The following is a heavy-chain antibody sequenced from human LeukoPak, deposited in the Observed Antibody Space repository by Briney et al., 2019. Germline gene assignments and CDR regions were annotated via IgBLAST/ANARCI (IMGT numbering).Heavy chain of an antibody. V-gene: IGHV4-30-4*08. Sequence: KPSETLSLTCTVSGGSISSGDYYWSWIRQPPGKGLEWIGYIYYSGSTYYNPSLKSRVTISVDTSKNQFSLKLSSVTAADTAVYYCARAFGYSGYYAFDIWGQGTMVTVSS. CDR1: GGSISSGDYY. CDR3: ARAFGYSGYYAFDI. D-gene: IGHD5-12*01. CDR2: IYYSGST. J-gene: IGHJ3*02.